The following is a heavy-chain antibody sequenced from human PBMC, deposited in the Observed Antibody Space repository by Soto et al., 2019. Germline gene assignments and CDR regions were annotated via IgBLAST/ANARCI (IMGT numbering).Heavy chain of an antibody. J-gene: IGHJ6*02. CDR3: ARETYYFGSGTYDDGMDV. CDR1: GFSFTSYG. Sequence: ASVEVSCKXPGFSFTSYGISWVRQATGQGLEWMAWISIYNDNTKYAKKFQGRITMTTDTSTSTAYMELRSLRSYDTAVYYCARETYYFGSGTYDDGMDVWGQGTTVTVSS. V-gene: IGHV1-18*04. D-gene: IGHD3-10*01. CDR2: ISIYNDNT.